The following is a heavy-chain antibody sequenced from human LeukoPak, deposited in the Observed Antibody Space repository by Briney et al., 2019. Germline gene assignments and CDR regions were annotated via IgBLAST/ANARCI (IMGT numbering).Heavy chain of an antibody. D-gene: IGHD1-1*01. CDR3: ARRGYGDAFDI. J-gene: IGHJ3*02. CDR1: GYTFTSYA. V-gene: IGHV7-4-1*02. Sequence: ASAKVSCKASGYTFTSYAMNWVRQAPGQGPEWMGWINTNTGNPTYAQGFTGRFVFSLDTSVSTAYLQISSLKAEDTAVYYCARRGYGDAFDIWGQGTMVTVSS. CDR2: INTNTGNP.